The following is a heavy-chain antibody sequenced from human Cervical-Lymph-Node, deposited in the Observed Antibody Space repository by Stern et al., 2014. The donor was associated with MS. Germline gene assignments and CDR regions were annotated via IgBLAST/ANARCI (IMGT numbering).Heavy chain of an antibody. CDR3: ARVTYDYVWGSYRYVFYFDY. CDR1: GYTFTNYE. Sequence: VQLVESGAEVKKPGASVKVSCKASGYTFTNYEINWVRQVSGQGLEWMGSMNTKSGNTVYAQKFQGRVTMTRNTSTRTAYMELSSLRSEDTAVYYCARVTYDYVWGSYRYVFYFDYWGQGTLVTVSS. D-gene: IGHD3-16*02. J-gene: IGHJ4*02. CDR2: MNTKSGNT. V-gene: IGHV1-8*01.